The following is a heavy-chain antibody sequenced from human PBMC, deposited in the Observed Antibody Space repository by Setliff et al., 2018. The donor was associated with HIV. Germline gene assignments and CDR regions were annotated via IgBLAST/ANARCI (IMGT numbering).Heavy chain of an antibody. Sequence: NPSETLSLTCTVSGGSISSSSYYWGWIRQPPGKGLEWIGSIYYSGSTFYNPSLKSRLTISVDTSKNQFSLKLSSVTAADTAVYYCARVFSTVVAAIRRGRTAFDIWGQGTMVTVSS. CDR3: ARVFSTVVAAIRRGRTAFDI. D-gene: IGHD2-15*01. CDR2: IYYSGST. V-gene: IGHV4-39*01. J-gene: IGHJ3*02. CDR1: GGSISSSSYY.